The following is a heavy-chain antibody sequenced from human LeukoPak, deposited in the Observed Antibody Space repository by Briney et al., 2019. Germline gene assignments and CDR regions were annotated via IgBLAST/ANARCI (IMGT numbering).Heavy chain of an antibody. D-gene: IGHD6-6*01. J-gene: IGHJ4*02. CDR2: IIPIFGTA. CDR3: ARESGDPYSSSFNFDY. V-gene: IGHV1-69*06. CDR1: GYTFTSYD. Sequence: GASVKVSCKASGYTFTSYDISWVRQAPGQGLEWMGGIIPIFGTANYAQKFQGRVTITADKSTSTAYMELSSLRSEDTAVYYCARESGDPYSSSFNFDYWGQGTLVTVSS.